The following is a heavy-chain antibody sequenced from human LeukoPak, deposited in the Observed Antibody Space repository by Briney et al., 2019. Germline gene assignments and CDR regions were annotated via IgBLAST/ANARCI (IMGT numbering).Heavy chain of an antibody. V-gene: IGHV5-51*01. CDR3: ARTIAVAGTSDY. CDR2: IYPGDSDT. Sequence: GESLKISCKGSGYSFTNYWIAWVRQMPGKGLEWMGIIYPGDSDTRYRPSFQDQVTISADKSVSTAYLQWSSLKASDTAMYYCARTIAVAGTSDYWGQGTLVTVSS. J-gene: IGHJ4*02. CDR1: GYSFTNYW. D-gene: IGHD6-19*01.